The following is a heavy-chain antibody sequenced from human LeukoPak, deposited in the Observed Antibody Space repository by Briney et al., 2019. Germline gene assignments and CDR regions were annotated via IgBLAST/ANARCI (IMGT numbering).Heavy chain of an antibody. D-gene: IGHD5-24*01. CDR1: GGSISNYY. Sequence: SETLSLTCNVSGGSISNYYWSWIRQPPGKGLEWIGYIYYSGTTNYNPSLKSRVTISLATSKNQFSLKLSSVTAADTAVYYCARVGRDGYNYFDYWGQGTLVTVSS. CDR3: ARVGRDGYNYFDY. V-gene: IGHV4-59*01. CDR2: IYYSGTT. J-gene: IGHJ4*02.